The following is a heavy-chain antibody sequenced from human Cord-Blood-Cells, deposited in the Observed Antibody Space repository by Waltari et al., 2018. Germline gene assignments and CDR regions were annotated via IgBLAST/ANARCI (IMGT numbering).Heavy chain of an antibody. CDR2: INPNSGGT. CDR3: ARADIAAAGPVNFDY. D-gene: IGHD6-13*01. J-gene: IGHJ4*02. V-gene: IGHV1-2*02. Sequence: HVQLVQSGAEVKKPGASVKVSCKASGYTFTGYYMHWVRQAPGQGLEWMGWINPNSGGTNYAQKFQGRGTMTRDTSISTAYMELSRLRSDDTAVYYCARADIAAAGPVNFDYWGQGTLVTVSS. CDR1: GYTFTGYY.